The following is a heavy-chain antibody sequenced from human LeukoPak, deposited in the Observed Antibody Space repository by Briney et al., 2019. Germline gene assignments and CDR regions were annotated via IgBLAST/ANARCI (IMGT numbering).Heavy chain of an antibody. Sequence: SKTLSLTCTVSGGSISSYYWSWIRQPAGKGLEWIGRIYTSGSTNYNPSLKSRVTISVDKSKNQFSLKLGSVTAADTAVYYCARDLGTSNYGYWGQGTLVTVSS. J-gene: IGHJ4*02. D-gene: IGHD4-11*01. CDR3: ARDLGTSNYGY. V-gene: IGHV4-4*07. CDR1: GGSISSYY. CDR2: IYTSGST.